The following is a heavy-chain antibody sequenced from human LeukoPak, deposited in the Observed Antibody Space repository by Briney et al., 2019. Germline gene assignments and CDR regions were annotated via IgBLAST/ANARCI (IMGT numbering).Heavy chain of an antibody. J-gene: IGHJ4*02. D-gene: IGHD3-10*01. CDR3: ARLPLNYYGSGSYYMLASSLYFDY. Sequence: GGSLRLSCAASGFTFSSYSMNWVRQAPGKGLEWVSSISSSSSYIYYADSVKGRFTISRDNAKNSLYLQMNSLRAEDTAVYYCARLPLNYYGSGSYYMLASSLYFDYWGQGTLVTVSS. V-gene: IGHV3-21*01. CDR1: GFTFSSYS. CDR2: ISSSSSYI.